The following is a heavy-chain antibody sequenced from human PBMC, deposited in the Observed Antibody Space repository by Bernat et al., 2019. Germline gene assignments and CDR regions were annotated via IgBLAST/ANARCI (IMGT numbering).Heavy chain of an antibody. Sequence: EVQLVESGGGLVQPGRSLRLSCTASGFTFGDYAMSWVRQAPGKGLEWVGFIRSKAYGGTTEYAASVKGRFTISRDDSKSIAYLQMNSLKTEDTAVYYCTREWLVTMARDYYYYYMDVWGKGTTVTVSS. J-gene: IGHJ6*03. CDR3: TREWLVTMARDYYYYYMDV. CDR2: IRSKAYGGTT. V-gene: IGHV3-49*04. D-gene: IGHD3-10*01. CDR1: GFTFGDYA.